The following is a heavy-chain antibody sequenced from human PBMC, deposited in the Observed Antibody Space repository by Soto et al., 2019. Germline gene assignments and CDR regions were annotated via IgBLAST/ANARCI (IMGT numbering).Heavy chain of an antibody. CDR2: INHSGST. V-gene: IGHV4-34*01. CDR1: GGSFSGYY. CDR3: ARGRPRSRGFPHGSGSRSHPVYYFDY. Sequence: SETLSLTCAVYGGSFSGYYWSWIRQPPGKGLEWIGEINHSGSTNYNPSLKSRVTISVDTSKNQFSLKLSSVTAADTAVYYCARGRPRSRGFPHGSGSRSHPVYYFDYWGQGTLVTVSS. J-gene: IGHJ4*02. D-gene: IGHD3-10*01.